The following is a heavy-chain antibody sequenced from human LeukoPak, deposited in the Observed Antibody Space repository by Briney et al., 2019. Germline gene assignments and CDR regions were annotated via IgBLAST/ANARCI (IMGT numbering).Heavy chain of an antibody. D-gene: IGHD3-10*01. V-gene: IGHV4-34*01. Sequence: SETLSLTCAVYGGSFSGYYWSWIRQPPGKGLEWIGEINHSGSTNYNPSLKSRVTISVDTSKNQLSLKLSSVTAADTAVYYCAGLLWFGVALVSGMDVWGQGTTVTVSS. J-gene: IGHJ6*02. CDR3: AGLLWFGVALVSGMDV. CDR2: INHSGST. CDR1: GGSFSGYY.